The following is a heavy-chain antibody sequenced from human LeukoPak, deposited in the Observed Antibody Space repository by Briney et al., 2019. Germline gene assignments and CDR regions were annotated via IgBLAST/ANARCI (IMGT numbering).Heavy chain of an antibody. J-gene: IGHJ4*02. CDR1: GFTSGSYW. CDR2: IQDNGGAK. D-gene: IGHD5-24*01. CDR3: ARSDGLDY. V-gene: IGHV3-7*01. Sequence: GGSLRLSCVASGFTSGSYWMGWVRQAPGKGLEWVANIQDNGGAKYYVDSVKGRFTISRDNAKNSLYLQMNSLRAEDTAVYYCARSDGLDYWGQGTLVTVSS.